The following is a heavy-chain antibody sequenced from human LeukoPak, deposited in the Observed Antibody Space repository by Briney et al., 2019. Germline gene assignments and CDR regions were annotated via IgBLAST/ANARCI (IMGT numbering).Heavy chain of an antibody. Sequence: ASVKVSCKASGGTFSSYAISWVRQAPGQGLEWMGGIIPIFGTANYAQKFQGRVTITADESTSTAYMELSSLRSEDTAVYYCARVKGDILTGYYFGYWGQGTLVTVSS. CDR1: GGTFSSYA. CDR3: ARVKGDILTGYYFGY. J-gene: IGHJ4*02. CDR2: IIPIFGTA. V-gene: IGHV1-69*13. D-gene: IGHD3-9*01.